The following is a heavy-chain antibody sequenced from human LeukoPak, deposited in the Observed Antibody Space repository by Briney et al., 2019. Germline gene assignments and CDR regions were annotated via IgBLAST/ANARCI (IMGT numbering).Heavy chain of an antibody. J-gene: IGHJ5*02. CDR2: IWYDGSNK. V-gene: IGHV3-33*01. D-gene: IGHD6-13*01. Sequence: GGSLRLSCAASGFTFSSYGMHWVRQAPGKGLEWVAVIWYDGSNKYYADSVKGRFTIFRDNSKNTLYLQMNSLRAEDTAVYYCARDPRLYSSSSYWFDPWGQGTLVTVSS. CDR1: GFTFSSYG. CDR3: ARDPRLYSSSSYWFDP.